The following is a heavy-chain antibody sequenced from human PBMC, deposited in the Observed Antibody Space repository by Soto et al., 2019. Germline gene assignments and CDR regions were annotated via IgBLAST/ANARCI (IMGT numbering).Heavy chain of an antibody. Sequence: EVQLLESGGGLVQPGGSLRLSCAASGFTFSSYAMSWVRQAPGKGLEWVSAISGSGGSTYYADSVKGRFTISRDNSKNTLDLQMNSLRAEDTAVYYCANSVGNYGDYPDYWGQGTLVTVSS. D-gene: IGHD4-17*01. CDR2: ISGSGGST. V-gene: IGHV3-23*01. CDR3: ANSVGNYGDYPDY. CDR1: GFTFSSYA. J-gene: IGHJ4*02.